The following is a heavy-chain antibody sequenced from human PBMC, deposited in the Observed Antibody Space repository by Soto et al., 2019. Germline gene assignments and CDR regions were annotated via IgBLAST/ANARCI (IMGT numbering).Heavy chain of an antibody. V-gene: IGHV3-30*03. CDR2: ISYDGSNK. D-gene: IGHD3-10*01. Sequence: QVQLVESGGGVVQPGRSPRLSCAASGFTFSSYGMHWVRQAPGKGLEWVAVISYDGSNKYYADSVKGRFTISRDNSKNTLYLQMNSLRAEDTAVYYCSSSGYYYYGMDVWGQGTTVTVSS. J-gene: IGHJ6*02. CDR1: GFTFSSYG. CDR3: SSSGYYYYGMDV.